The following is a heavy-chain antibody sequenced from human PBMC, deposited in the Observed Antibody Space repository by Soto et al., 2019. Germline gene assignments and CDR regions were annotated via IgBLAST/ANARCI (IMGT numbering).Heavy chain of an antibody. CDR1: GCTVSSCS. Sequence: QVQLVQSGAEVKKPGSSVKVSCQSSGCTVSSCSISWVRQAPGQGLEWRGGILPIFGKANYAQKFQGRVRITADESTSTAYMELSSLRYEDPDVYYCARREGDLYYFDYWGQGNLVTVSS. D-gene: IGHD2-21*02. CDR2: ILPIFGKA. V-gene: IGHV1-69*12. CDR3: ARREGDLYYFDY. J-gene: IGHJ4*02.